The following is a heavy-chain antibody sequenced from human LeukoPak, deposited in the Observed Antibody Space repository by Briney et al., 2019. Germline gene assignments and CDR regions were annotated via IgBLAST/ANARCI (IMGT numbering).Heavy chain of an antibody. D-gene: IGHD6-13*01. J-gene: IGHJ6*02. V-gene: IGHV1-69*04. CDR2: IIPIFGIA. CDR3: ASLIAAAVDYYGMDV. CDR1: GYTFTSYA. Sequence: ASVKVSCKASGYTFTSYAISWVRQAPGQGLEWMGRIIPIFGIANYAQKFQGRVTITADKSTSTAYMELSSLRSEDTAVYYCASLIAAAVDYYGMDVWGQGTTVTVSS.